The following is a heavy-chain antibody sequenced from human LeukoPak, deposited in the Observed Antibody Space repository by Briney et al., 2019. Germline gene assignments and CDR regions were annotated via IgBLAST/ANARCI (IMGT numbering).Heavy chain of an antibody. V-gene: IGHV3-21*01. D-gene: IGHD6-13*01. Sequence: GGSLRLPCAASGFTFSSYSMNWVRQAPGKGLEWVSSISSSSSYIYYADSVKGRFTISRDNAKNSLYLQMNSLRAEDTAVYYCARSTGIAAPFDYWGQGTLVTVSS. CDR1: GFTFSSYS. CDR3: ARSTGIAAPFDY. J-gene: IGHJ4*02. CDR2: ISSSSSYI.